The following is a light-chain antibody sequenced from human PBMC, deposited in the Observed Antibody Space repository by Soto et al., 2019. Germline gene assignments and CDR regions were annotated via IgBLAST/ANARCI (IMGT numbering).Light chain of an antibody. CDR1: ESLLQSDGNNC. J-gene: IGKJ2*01. CDR2: LNS. CDR3: MQTRQSPQT. V-gene: IGKV2-28*01. Sequence: EIVMTQSPLSLPVTPGEPASISCRSSESLLQSDGNNCLEWYVQKPGQSPRLLIFLNSHRASGVPDRFSVSGSGTDFTLKISRVEAEDVGVYYCMQTRQSPQTFGQGTKLEIK.